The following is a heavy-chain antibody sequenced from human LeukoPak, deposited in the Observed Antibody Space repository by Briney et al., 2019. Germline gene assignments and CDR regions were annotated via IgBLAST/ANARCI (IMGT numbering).Heavy chain of an antibody. Sequence: PGGSLKLSCATSGFSFRNYAIHWVRQAPGKGLAWVACIRYGGSNEYHADSVKGRFTISRDNAKNSLYLQMNSLRAEDTAVYYCASEVFTPAALFDIWGQGTMVTVSS. J-gene: IGHJ3*02. CDR1: GFSFRNYA. D-gene: IGHD2-2*01. V-gene: IGHV3-30*02. CDR3: ASEVFTPAALFDI. CDR2: IRYGGSNE.